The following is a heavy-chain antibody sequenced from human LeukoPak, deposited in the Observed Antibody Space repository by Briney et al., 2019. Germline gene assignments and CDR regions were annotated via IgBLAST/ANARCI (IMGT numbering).Heavy chain of an antibody. Sequence: GGSLRLSCAASGFTFSSYAMHWVRQAPGKGLEWVAVISYDGSNKYYADSVKGRCTISRDNSKNTLCLQMNSLRAEDTAVYYCARASRWFGESGAFDIWGQGTMVTVSS. D-gene: IGHD3-10*01. CDR2: ISYDGSNK. CDR3: ARASRWFGESGAFDI. V-gene: IGHV3-30*04. J-gene: IGHJ3*02. CDR1: GFTFSSYA.